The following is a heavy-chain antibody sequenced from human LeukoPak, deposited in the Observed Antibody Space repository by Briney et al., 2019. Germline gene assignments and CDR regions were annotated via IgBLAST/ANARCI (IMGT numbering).Heavy chain of an antibody. Sequence: GESLKISCQGSGYSINNYWIGWVRQMPGKGLEWMGIIYPADSDIRYSPSFQGQVTISADKSISTAYLQWSSLKASDTAMYYCALTYYDFWSGYYTGGIDYWGQGTLVTVSS. CDR2: IYPADSDI. CDR3: ALTYYDFWSGYYTGGIDY. D-gene: IGHD3-3*01. CDR1: GYSINNYW. V-gene: IGHV5-51*01. J-gene: IGHJ4*02.